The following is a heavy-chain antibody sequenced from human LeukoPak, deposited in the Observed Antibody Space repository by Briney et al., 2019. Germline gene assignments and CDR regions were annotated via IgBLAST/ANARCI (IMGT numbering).Heavy chain of an antibody. J-gene: IGHJ6*02. CDR2: IYYSGRT. CDR3: ARGNYDILTGYYYGMDV. CDR1: GGSISSSNYY. Sequence: NPSETLSLTCTVSGGSISSSNYYWGWIRQPPGKGLEWIGSIYYSGRTDYNPSLKSRVSISVDTSKNQFSLKLSSVTAADTAVYYCARGNYDILTGYYYGMDVWGQGTTVTVSS. D-gene: IGHD3-9*01. V-gene: IGHV4-39*01.